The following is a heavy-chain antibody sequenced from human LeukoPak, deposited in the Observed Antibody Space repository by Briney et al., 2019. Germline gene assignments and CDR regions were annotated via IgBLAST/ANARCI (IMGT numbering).Heavy chain of an antibody. J-gene: IGHJ5*02. CDR1: GGSFSGYY. CDR3: ARDRYYYGSGSYEWFDP. V-gene: IGHV4-4*07. Sequence: SETLSLTCAVYGGSFSGYYWSWIRQPAGKGLEWIGRIYTSGSTNYNPSLKSRVTMSVDTSKNQFSLKLSSVTAADTAVYYCARDRYYYGSGSYEWFDPWGQGTLVTVSS. D-gene: IGHD3-10*01. CDR2: IYTSGST.